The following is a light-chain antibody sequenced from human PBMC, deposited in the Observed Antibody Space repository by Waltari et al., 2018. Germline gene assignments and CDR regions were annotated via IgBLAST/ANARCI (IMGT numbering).Light chain of an antibody. V-gene: IGLV2-14*03. Sequence: QSALTQPASVSGSPGQSITISCTGTSSDVGGYNYLSWYQHHPGKAPNIIIYDVNDRPSGVSNRFSGSKSGNTASLTISGLQAEDEADYYCSSYRRSDIVVFGGGTKLTVL. CDR1: SSDVGGYNY. CDR3: SSYRRSDIVV. J-gene: IGLJ2*01. CDR2: DVN.